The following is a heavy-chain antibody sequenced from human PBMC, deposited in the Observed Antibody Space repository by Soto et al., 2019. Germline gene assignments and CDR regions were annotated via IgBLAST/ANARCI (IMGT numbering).Heavy chain of an antibody. J-gene: IGHJ4*02. CDR2: VYNSGST. CDR1: GGSISSNY. D-gene: IGHD6-13*01. Sequence: SETLSLTCTVSGGSISSNYWTWIRQPPGKGLEWIGYVYNSGSTNYNPSLKSRVTISEDTSKSQFSLKVNSMTAADTAVYYCARYRREAVAGYTLDNWGQGTLVTVSS. CDR3: ARYRREAVAGYTLDN. V-gene: IGHV4-59*01.